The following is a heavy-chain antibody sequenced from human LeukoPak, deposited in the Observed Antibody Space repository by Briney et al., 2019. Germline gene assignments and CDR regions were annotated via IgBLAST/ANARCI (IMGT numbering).Heavy chain of an antibody. CDR2: ISGSGGST. V-gene: IGHV3-23*01. J-gene: IGHJ5*02. D-gene: IGHD6-19*01. CDR3: AKDGTWYSSGWSGNWFDP. Sequence: GGSLRLSCAASGFTFSSYAMSWVRQAPGKGLEWVSAISGSGGSTYYADSVKGRFTISRDNSKNTLYLQMNSLRAEDTAVYYCAKDGTWYSSGWSGNWFDPWGQGTLVTVSS. CDR1: GFTFSSYA.